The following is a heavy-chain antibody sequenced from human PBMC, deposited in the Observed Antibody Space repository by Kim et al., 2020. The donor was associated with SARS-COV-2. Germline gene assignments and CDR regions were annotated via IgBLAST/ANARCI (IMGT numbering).Heavy chain of an antibody. D-gene: IGHD3-10*01. Sequence: ASVKVSCKASGYTFTSYAMHWVRQAPGQRLEWMGWINAGNGNTKYSQKFQGRVTITRDTSASTAYMELSSLRSEDTAVYYCARDNTAAYYGSGSHNWDYYYGMDVWGQGTTVTVSS. CDR1: GYTFTSYA. J-gene: IGHJ6*02. CDR2: INAGNGNT. V-gene: IGHV1-3*01. CDR3: ARDNTAAYYGSGSHNWDYYYGMDV.